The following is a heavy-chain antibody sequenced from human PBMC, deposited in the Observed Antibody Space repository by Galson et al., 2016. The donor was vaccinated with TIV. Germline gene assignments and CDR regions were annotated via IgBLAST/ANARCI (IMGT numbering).Heavy chain of an antibody. J-gene: IGHJ6*02. Sequence: SLRLSCAASGFTVSSHYISWVRQAPGKGLEWVSFIYSGGSTKYADSVKGRFTISRDSSENTVFLQMNSLRGEDTAVYYCARHLSAADYFGMDVWGQGTLVTVSS. V-gene: IGHV3-53*01. D-gene: IGHD2-15*01. CDR3: ARHLSAADYFGMDV. CDR1: GFTVSSHY. CDR2: IYSGGST.